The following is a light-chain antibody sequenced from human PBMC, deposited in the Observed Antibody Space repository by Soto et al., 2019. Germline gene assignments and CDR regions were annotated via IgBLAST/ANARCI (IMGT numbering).Light chain of an antibody. CDR3: NSYTSINTWV. CDR2: EVS. J-gene: IGLJ3*02. CDR1: SSDVGGYNY. Sequence: QSALTQPASVSGSPGQSITISCTGTSSDVGGYNYVSWYQQHPGKAPKLMIYEVSNRPSGVSNRFSGSKSDNTASLTISGLQAEDEADYYCNSYTSINTWVFGGGTKLTVL. V-gene: IGLV2-14*01.